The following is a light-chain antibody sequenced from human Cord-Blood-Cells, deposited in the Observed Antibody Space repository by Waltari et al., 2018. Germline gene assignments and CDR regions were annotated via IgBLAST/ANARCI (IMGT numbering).Light chain of an antibody. CDR2: GKN. Sequence: SSALTQDPAVSVALGQTVRITCPGDSLRSSSASWSQQKPGQAPVLVIYGKNNRPSGIPDRFSGSSSGNTASLTITGAQAEDEADYYCNSRDSSGNHVVFGGGTKLTVL. CDR3: NSRDSSGNHVV. CDR1: SLRSSS. J-gene: IGLJ2*01. V-gene: IGLV3-19*01.